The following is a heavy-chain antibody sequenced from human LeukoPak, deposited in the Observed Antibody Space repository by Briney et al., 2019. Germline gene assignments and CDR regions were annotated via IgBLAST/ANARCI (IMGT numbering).Heavy chain of an antibody. CDR3: ARSRWGCSGGSCYGYYFDY. CDR1: GGTFSSYA. D-gene: IGHD2-15*01. CDR2: IIPIFGTA. J-gene: IGHJ4*02. Sequence: SVKVSCKASGGTFSSYAIGWVRQAPGQGLEWMGGIIPIFGTANYAQKFQGRVTITADESTSTAYMELSSLRSEDTAVYYCARSRWGCSGGSCYGYYFDYWGQGTPVTVSS. V-gene: IGHV1-69*01.